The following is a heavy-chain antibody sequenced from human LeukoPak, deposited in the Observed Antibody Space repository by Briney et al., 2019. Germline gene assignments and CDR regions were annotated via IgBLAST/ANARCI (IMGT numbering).Heavy chain of an antibody. CDR1: GGSISSGSYY. CDR3: ARGQLWQNWFDP. J-gene: IGHJ5*02. V-gene: IGHV4-61*02. CDR2: IYTSGST. D-gene: IGHD5-18*01. Sequence: SETLSLTCTVSGGSISSGSYYWSWIRQPAGKGLEWIGRIYTSGSTNYNPSLKSRVTISVDTSKNQFSLKLSSVTAADTAVYYCARGQLWQNWFDPWGQGTLVTVSS.